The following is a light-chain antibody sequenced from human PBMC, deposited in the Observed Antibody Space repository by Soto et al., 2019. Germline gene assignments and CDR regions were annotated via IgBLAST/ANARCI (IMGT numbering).Light chain of an antibody. CDR2: GAS. V-gene: IGKV3-15*01. Sequence: DIVTTQSPATLSVSTGGRAPLSCRASQSVSSNLAWYQQKPGQAPRLLIYGASTRATGIPARFSGSGSGTEFTLTISSLQSEDFAVYYCQQYNNWPPITFGQGTRLEIK. CDR1: QSVSSN. CDR3: QQYNNWPPIT. J-gene: IGKJ5*01.